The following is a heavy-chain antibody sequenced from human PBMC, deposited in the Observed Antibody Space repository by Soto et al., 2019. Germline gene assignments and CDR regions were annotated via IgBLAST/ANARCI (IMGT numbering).Heavy chain of an antibody. Sequence: QIQLVQSGGEVERPGASVTVSCEASGYIFTTYGLSWARQTPAHGLEWMGWISTDSGYTQYSQLLQGRVTMTRDTSTNTAYMELRDLTFDDTGIYYCARDRPPGSLYGMDAWGQGTAVTFSS. V-gene: IGHV1-18*01. CDR3: ARDRPPGSLYGMDA. J-gene: IGHJ6*02. CDR1: GYIFTTYG. CDR2: ISTDSGYT.